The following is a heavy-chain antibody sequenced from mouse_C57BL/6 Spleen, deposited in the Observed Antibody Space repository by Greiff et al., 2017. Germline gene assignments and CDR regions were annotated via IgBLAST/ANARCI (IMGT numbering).Heavy chain of an antibody. J-gene: IGHJ3*01. D-gene: IGHD1-1*01. Sequence: QVQLQQSGAELVRPGSSVKLSCKASGYTFTSYWMDWVKQRPGQGLEWIGNIYPSDSATHYNQKFKDKATLTVDKSSSTAYMQLSSLTSEDSAVYYCARPYYYGSTGAWFAYWGQGTLVTVSA. CDR1: GYTFTSYW. CDR3: ARPYYYGSTGAWFAY. CDR2: IYPSDSAT. V-gene: IGHV1-61*01.